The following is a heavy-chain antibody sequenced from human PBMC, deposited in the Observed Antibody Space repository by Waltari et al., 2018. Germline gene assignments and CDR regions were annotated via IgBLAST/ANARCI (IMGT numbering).Heavy chain of an antibody. J-gene: IGHJ4*02. CDR2: IYSGGST. Sequence: EVQLLESGGGLVQPGGSLRLSCAASGFTFSSYAMSWVRQAPGKGLEWVSVIYSGGSTYDADSVKGRFTISRDNSKNTLYLQMNSLRAEDTAVYYGAKDRNPGYWGQGTLVIVSS. V-gene: IGHV3-23*03. CDR3: AKDRNPGY. CDR1: GFTFSSYA.